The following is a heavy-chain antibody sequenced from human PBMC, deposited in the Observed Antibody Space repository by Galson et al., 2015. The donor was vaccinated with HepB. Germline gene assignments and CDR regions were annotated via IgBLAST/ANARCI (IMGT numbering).Heavy chain of an antibody. CDR2: ISAYNGNT. CDR3: ARVGWVSDTAMVTLDY. J-gene: IGHJ4*02. CDR1: GYTFTSYG. Sequence: SVKVSCKASGYTFTSYGISWVRQAPGQGLEWMGWISAYNGNTNYAQKLQGRVTMTTDTSTSTAYMELRSLRSDDTAVYYCARVGWVSDTAMVTLDYWGQGTLVTVSS. D-gene: IGHD5-18*01. V-gene: IGHV1-18*01.